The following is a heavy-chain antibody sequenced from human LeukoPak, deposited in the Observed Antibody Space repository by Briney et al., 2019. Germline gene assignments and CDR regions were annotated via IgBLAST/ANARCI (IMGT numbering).Heavy chain of an antibody. CDR3: ARAGTNWNYPRFDY. J-gene: IGHJ4*02. D-gene: IGHD1-7*01. V-gene: IGHV3-21*05. CDR1: GFTFSSYE. CDR2: ISSSSTYI. Sequence: GGSLRLSCAASGFTFSSYEMNWVRQAPGKGLEWVSYISSSSTYILYADSVKGRFTISRDNAKNSLLLQMNSLRAEDTAVYYCARAGTNWNYPRFDYWGQGTLVTVSS.